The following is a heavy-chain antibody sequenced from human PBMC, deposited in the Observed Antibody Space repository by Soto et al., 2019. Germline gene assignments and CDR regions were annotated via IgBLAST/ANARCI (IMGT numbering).Heavy chain of an antibody. CDR3: ARDLYDSSGYLDY. Sequence: XSVKVSYPASGYTLTSYYMHWVRQAPGQGLEWMGIINPSGGSTSYAQKFQGRVTMTRDTSTSTVYMELSSLRSEDTAVYYCARDLYDSSGYLDYWGQGTLVTVLL. D-gene: IGHD3-22*01. V-gene: IGHV1-46*01. CDR2: INPSGGST. J-gene: IGHJ4*02. CDR1: GYTLTSYY.